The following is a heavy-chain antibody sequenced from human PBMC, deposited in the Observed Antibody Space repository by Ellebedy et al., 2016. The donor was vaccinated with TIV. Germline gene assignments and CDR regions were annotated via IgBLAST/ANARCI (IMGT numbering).Heavy chain of an antibody. J-gene: IGHJ4*02. CDR2: ISYDTYNK. CDR1: GFTFSSYG. V-gene: IGHV3-30*18. CDR3: AKVLFADLGYFDH. D-gene: IGHD3-10*02. Sequence: GESLKISCAASGFTFSSYGMHWVRQAPGKGLEWVADISYDTYNKQYADSVKGRFTISRDNSKNTLYLQMNSLRAEDTAVYYCAKVLFADLGYFDHWGQGTLVTVSS.